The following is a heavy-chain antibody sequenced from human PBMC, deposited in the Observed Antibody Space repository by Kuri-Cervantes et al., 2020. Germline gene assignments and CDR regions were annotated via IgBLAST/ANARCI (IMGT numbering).Heavy chain of an antibody. J-gene: IGHJ4*02. CDR1: GFTFSSYA. CDR2: IYSGGST. Sequence: GESLKISCAASGFTFSSYAMSWVRQAPGKGLEWVSVIYSGGSTYYTDSVKGRFTISRDNSKNTLFLQMNSLRAEDTAVYYCARGFWEGFGAPYYFDYWGQGALVTVSS. CDR3: ARGFWEGFGAPYYFDY. D-gene: IGHD3-10*01. V-gene: IGHV3-66*01.